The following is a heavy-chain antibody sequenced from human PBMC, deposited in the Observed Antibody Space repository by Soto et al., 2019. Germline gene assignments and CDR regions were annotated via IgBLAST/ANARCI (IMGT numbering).Heavy chain of an antibody. V-gene: IGHV4-39*01. D-gene: IGHD4-17*01. J-gene: IGHJ6*02. Sequence: SETLSLTCTVSGGSISSSSYYWGWIRQPPGKGLEWIGSIYYSGSTYYNPSLKSRVTISVDTSKNQFSLKLSSVTAADTAVYYCARRTTDYYYYVMDVWGQGSSVTVSS. CDR2: IYYSGST. CDR3: ARRTTDYYYYVMDV. CDR1: GGSISSSSYY.